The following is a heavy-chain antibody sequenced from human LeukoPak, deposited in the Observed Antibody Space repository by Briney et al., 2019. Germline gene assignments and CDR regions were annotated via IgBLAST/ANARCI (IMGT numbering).Heavy chain of an antibody. Sequence: GGSLRLSCAASGFTFSSYSMNWVRQAPGKGLEWVSFISSSSSYIYYADSVEGRFTISRDNAKNSLYLQMNSLRAEDTAVYYCARKSVAVAGPLDYWGQGTLVTVSS. D-gene: IGHD6-19*01. CDR3: ARKSVAVAGPLDY. CDR2: ISSSSSYI. CDR1: GFTFSSYS. J-gene: IGHJ4*02. V-gene: IGHV3-21*01.